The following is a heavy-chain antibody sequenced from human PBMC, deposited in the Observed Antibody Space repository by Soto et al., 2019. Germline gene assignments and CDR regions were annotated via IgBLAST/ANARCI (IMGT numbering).Heavy chain of an antibody. CDR3: ARTNIVVVPAAMYNWFDP. D-gene: IGHD2-2*01. V-gene: IGHV4-30-4*01. CDR2: IYYSGST. J-gene: IGHJ5*02. CDR1: GGSISSGDYY. Sequence: SETLSLTCTVSGGSISSGDYYWSWIRQPPGKGLEWIGYIYYSGSTYYNPSLKSRVTISVDTSKNQFSPKLSSVTAADTAVYYCARTNIVVVPAAMYNWFDPWGQGTPVTVSS.